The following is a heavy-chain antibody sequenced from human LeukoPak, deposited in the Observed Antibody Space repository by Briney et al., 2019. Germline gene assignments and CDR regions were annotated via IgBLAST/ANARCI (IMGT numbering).Heavy chain of an antibody. J-gene: IGHJ3*02. CDR1: GFTFISYG. CDR2: LRYDGSNK. D-gene: IGHD3-9*01. Sequence: GGSLRLSCAASGFTFISYGMHWVRQAPGKGLEWVAFLRYDGSNKYYADSVKGRFTISRDNSKNTLYLQMNSLRAEDTAVYYCAKEYDILTGYYAFDIWGQGTMVTVSS. V-gene: IGHV3-30*02. CDR3: AKEYDILTGYYAFDI.